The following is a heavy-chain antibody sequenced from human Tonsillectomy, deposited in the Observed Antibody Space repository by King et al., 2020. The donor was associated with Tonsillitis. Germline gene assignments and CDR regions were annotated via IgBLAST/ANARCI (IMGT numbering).Heavy chain of an antibody. Sequence: QLVQSGAEVKKPGASVKVSCKASDYSFTNYGINWVRQAPGPGLEWMGWISGYNGNTNYALKLQGRLTMTTDTSTSTAYMELRSLRSDDTAVYYCARVGLRRGVSYFGTDVWGQGTTVTVSS. CDR2: ISGYNGNT. D-gene: IGHD2-21*01. V-gene: IGHV1-18*01. CDR1: DYSFTNYG. J-gene: IGHJ6*01. CDR3: ARVGLRRGVSYFGTDV.